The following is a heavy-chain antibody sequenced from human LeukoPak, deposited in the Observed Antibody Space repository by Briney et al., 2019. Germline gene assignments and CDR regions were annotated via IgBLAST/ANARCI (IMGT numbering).Heavy chain of an antibody. D-gene: IGHD3-22*01. J-gene: IGHJ4*02. CDR1: GLSFSAYA. V-gene: IGHV3-23*01. CDR2: ISGSGGST. Sequence: GGSLRLSCEASGLSFSAYAMNWVRQAPGKGLEWVSLISGSGGSTYHADSVKGRFTISRDNSKNTLYLQMNSLRAEDTAVYYCAKELDSSGYFDYWGQGTLVTVSS. CDR3: AKELDSSGYFDY.